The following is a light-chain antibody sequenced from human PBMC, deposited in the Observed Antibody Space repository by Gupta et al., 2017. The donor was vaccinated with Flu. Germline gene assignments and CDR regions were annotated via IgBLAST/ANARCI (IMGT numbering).Light chain of an antibody. V-gene: IGKV3-11*01. CDR3: QQRSTWPQLT. Sequence: LLTQSPATLSLSPGERATLSCRASQSVSSYLAWYQQRPGQSPRLLIYDTFNRATGIPASFSGSGSGTDFILTISSLEPEDFAVYYCQQRSTWPQLTFGGGTKVEI. CDR1: QSVSSY. CDR2: DTF. J-gene: IGKJ4*01.